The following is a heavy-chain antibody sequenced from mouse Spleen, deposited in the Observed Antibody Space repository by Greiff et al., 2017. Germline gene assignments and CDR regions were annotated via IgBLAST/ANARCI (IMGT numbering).Heavy chain of an antibody. D-gene: IGHD1-1*01. V-gene: IGHV5-9-1*01. Sequence: EVMLVESGGGLVKPGGSLKLSCAASGFTFSSYAMSWVRQTPEKRLEWVATISSGGSYTYYPDSVKGRFTISRDNAKNTLYLQMSSLRSEDTAMYYCATGGGSSYVDYFDYWGQGTTLTVSS. CDR2: ISSGGSYT. CDR3: ATGGGSSYVDYFDY. CDR1: GFTFSSYA. J-gene: IGHJ2*01.